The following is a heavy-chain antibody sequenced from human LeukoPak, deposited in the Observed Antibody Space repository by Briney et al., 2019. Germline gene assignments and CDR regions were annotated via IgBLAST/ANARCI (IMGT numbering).Heavy chain of an antibody. Sequence: ASVKVSCKASGYTFTSYDINWVRQATGQGLEWMGWMNPNSGNTGYAQEFQGRVTITRNTSISTAYMELSSLRSEDTAVYYCARGSVVIFPYSSPYYFDYWGQGTLVTVSS. D-gene: IGHD6-6*01. CDR2: MNPNSGNT. CDR1: GYTFTSYD. CDR3: ARGSVVIFPYSSPYYFDY. V-gene: IGHV1-8*03. J-gene: IGHJ4*02.